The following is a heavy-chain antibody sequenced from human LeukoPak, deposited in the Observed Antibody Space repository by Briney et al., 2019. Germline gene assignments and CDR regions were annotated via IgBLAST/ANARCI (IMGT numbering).Heavy chain of an antibody. V-gene: IGHV3-30-3*01. CDR1: GFTFSSYA. CDR3: TCLWGITTTFDS. Sequence: PGGSLRLSCAASGFTFSSYAMHWVRQAPGKGLEWVAVISYDGSNKYYADSVKGRFTISRDNSKNTLYLQMNSLRAEDTAVYYCTCLWGITTTFDSWGQGTLLTVSS. J-gene: IGHJ4*02. D-gene: IGHD3-3*01. CDR2: ISYDGSNK.